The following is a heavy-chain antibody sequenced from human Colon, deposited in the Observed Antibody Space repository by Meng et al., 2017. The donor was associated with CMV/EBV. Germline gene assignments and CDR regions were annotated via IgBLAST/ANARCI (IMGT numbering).Heavy chain of an antibody. CDR2: ISAYNGNT. V-gene: IGHV1-18*01. CDR1: GYTFTSYG. Sequence: ASVKVSCKASGYTFTSYGISWVRQAPGQGLEWMGWISAYNGNTNYAQKLQGRVTMTTDTSTSTAYMELRSLRSDDTAVYYCARGSPLQGTSFYGWFDPWGQGTLVTVSS. D-gene: IGHD2-2*01. CDR3: ARGSPLQGTSFYGWFDP. J-gene: IGHJ5*02.